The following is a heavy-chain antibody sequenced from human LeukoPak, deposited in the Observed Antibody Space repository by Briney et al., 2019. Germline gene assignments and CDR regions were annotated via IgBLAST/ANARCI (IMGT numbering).Heavy chain of an antibody. J-gene: IGHJ4*02. CDR1: GGSFSGYY. Sequence: PSETLSLTCAVYGGSFSGYYWSWIRQPTGKGLEWIGEINHSGSTNYNPSLKSRVTISVDTSKNQFSLKLSSVTAADTAVYYCARRMVVTAMFDYWGQGTLVTVSS. D-gene: IGHD2-21*02. V-gene: IGHV4-34*01. CDR2: INHSGST. CDR3: ARRMVVTAMFDY.